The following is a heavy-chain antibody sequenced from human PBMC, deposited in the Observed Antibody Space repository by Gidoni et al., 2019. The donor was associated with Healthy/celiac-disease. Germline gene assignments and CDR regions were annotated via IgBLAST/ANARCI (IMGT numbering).Heavy chain of an antibody. CDR3: VKDKPYYYDSSGFNYYLDY. CDR2: ISSNGGST. D-gene: IGHD3-22*01. Sequence: EVQLVEYGGGLVQPGGSLRLSCSASGFTFSSYAMHWVRQAPGKGLEYVSAISSNGGSTYYADSVKGRFTISRDNSKNTLYLQMSSLRAEDTAVYYCVKDKPYYYDSSGFNYYLDYWGQGTLVTVSS. CDR1: GFTFSSYA. J-gene: IGHJ4*02. V-gene: IGHV3-64D*06.